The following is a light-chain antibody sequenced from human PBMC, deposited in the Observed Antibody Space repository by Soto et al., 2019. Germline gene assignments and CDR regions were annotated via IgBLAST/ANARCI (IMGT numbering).Light chain of an antibody. CDR2: SND. CDR3: AAWDDSLTML. V-gene: IGLV1-47*02. CDR1: SSNIGNNY. J-gene: IGLJ3*02. Sequence: QSVLTQPPSASGTPGQRVTISCSGSSSNIGNNYVFWYQQFPGSAPTVLIYSNDQRPSGVPDRFSGSKSGTSASLAISGLRSEDEADYYCAAWDDSLTMLFGGGTKLTVL.